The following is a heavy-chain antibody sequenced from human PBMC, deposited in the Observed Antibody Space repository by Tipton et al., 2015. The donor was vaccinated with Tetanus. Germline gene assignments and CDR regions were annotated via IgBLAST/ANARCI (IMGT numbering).Heavy chain of an antibody. J-gene: IGHJ4*02. Sequence: SLRLSCAASGVTVSGNYMSWVRQAPGKGLEWVSVIYTGGSADYTDSVKGRFTISRDNSDNSLSLQMNSLRIDDTAVYYCAFRTNWRFSRGFDCWGQGILVTVFS. V-gene: IGHV3-53*01. D-gene: IGHD1-20*01. CDR1: GVTVSGNY. CDR2: IYTGGSA. CDR3: AFRTNWRFSRGFDC.